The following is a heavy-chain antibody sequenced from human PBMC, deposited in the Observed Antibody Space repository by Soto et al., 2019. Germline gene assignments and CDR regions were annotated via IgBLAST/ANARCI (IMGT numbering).Heavy chain of an antibody. CDR1: GVSFSTYA. Sequence: VLPLRVSCEAAGVSFSTYAMSRVRQAPGKGLEWVSIISATSLTTKYADSVKGRFTISRDNSKNTLYLQMSSLRAEDTAVYYCAKGLTVTKSERRLDYWGQGTLVTVSS. D-gene: IGHD4-17*01. CDR2: ISATSLTT. V-gene: IGHV3-23*01. CDR3: AKGLTVTKSERRLDY. J-gene: IGHJ4*02.